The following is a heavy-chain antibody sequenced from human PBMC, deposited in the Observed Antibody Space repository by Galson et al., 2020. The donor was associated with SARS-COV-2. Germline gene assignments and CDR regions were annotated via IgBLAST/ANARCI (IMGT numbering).Heavy chain of an antibody. J-gene: IGHJ4*02. Sequence: ASVKVSCKAFGYTFNSYGVNWVRRAPGQGLEWMGWIRGYSGNTNYAQKFQGRVTMTADTSTSTAYMELRSLRSDDTAVYYCARDRVVAAGTPGEYWGQGTQVTVYS. CDR3: ARDRVVAAGTPGEY. D-gene: IGHD2-2*01. V-gene: IGHV1-18*01. CDR1: GYTFNSYG. CDR2: IRGYSGNT.